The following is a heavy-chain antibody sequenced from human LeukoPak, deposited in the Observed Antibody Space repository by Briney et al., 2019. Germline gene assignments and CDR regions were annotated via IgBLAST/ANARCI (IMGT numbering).Heavy chain of an antibody. CDR3: AWSDSSGYSVFDY. CDR2: IIPILGIA. CDR1: GYTFTSYG. D-gene: IGHD3-22*01. Sequence: GASVKVSCKASGYTFTSYGISWVRQAPGQGLEWMGRIIPILGIANYAQKFQGRVTITADKSTSTAYMELSSLRSEDTAVYYCAWSDSSGYSVFDYWGQGTLVTVSS. V-gene: IGHV1-69*04. J-gene: IGHJ4*02.